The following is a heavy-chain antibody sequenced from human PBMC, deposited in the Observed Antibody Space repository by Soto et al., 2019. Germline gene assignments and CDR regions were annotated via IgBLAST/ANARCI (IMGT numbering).Heavy chain of an antibody. CDR2: IYYSGGT. D-gene: IGHD6-13*01. CDR3: ARADGYSSTWSYYYYYMDV. Sequence: QVQLQESGPGLVKPSETLSLTCTVSGGSISSHYWSWIRQPPGKGLEWIGYIYYSGGTSYNPSLRSRVSISVDTYKKQFSLKLSSVTAADTAVYYCARADGYSSTWSYYYYYMDVWGKGTTVTVSS. CDR1: GGSISSHY. J-gene: IGHJ6*03. V-gene: IGHV4-59*08.